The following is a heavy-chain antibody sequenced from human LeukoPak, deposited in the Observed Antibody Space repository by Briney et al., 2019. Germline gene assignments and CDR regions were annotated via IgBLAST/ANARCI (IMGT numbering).Heavy chain of an antibody. J-gene: IGHJ5*02. Sequence: PSETLSLTCTVSGGSISSYYWSWIRQPPGKGLEWIGYIYYSGSTNYNPSLKSRVTISVDTSKNQFSLKLSSVTAADTAVYYCARFEYSSSPEWFDPWGKGTLVTVSS. CDR2: IYYSGST. D-gene: IGHD6-6*01. CDR1: GGSISSYY. CDR3: ARFEYSSSPEWFDP. V-gene: IGHV4-59*01.